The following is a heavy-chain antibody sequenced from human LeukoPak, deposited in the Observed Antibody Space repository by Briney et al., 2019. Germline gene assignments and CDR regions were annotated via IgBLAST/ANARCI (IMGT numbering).Heavy chain of an antibody. CDR1: GFTFSSYS. D-gene: IGHD3-3*01. CDR2: ISSSSSYI. J-gene: IGHJ4*02. Sequence: GGSLRLSCAASGFTFSSYSMNWVRQAPGKGLEWVSVISSSSSYIHYAESVKGRFTISRDNAKNSLYLQMNSLRAEDTAVYYCASPTIFGVLGWGQGTLVTVSS. CDR3: ASPTIFGVLG. V-gene: IGHV3-21*01.